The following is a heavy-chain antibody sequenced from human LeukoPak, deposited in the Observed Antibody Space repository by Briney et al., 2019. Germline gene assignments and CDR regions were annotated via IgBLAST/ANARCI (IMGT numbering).Heavy chain of an antibody. J-gene: IGHJ4*02. D-gene: IGHD5-12*01. CDR2: IYYSGST. Sequence: PSETLSLTCTVPGGSLHNYYWTWIRQPPGRGLEWIGHIYYSGSTYYNPPLKSRVGISVDTSRNQFALRLGSVTAADTAVYYCARQAWLLDYWGQGTLVTVAS. V-gene: IGHV4-59*08. CDR3: ARQAWLLDY. CDR1: GGSLHNYY.